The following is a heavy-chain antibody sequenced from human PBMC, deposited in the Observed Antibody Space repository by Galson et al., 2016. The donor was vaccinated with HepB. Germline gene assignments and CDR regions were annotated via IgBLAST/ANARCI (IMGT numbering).Heavy chain of an antibody. V-gene: IGHV3-7*03. CDR2: IKPDGSER. J-gene: IGHJ1*01. D-gene: IGHD3-22*01. CDR3: ALYYYHSSGFVEYFQH. CDR1: GFTFGSVW. Sequence: SLRLSCATSGFTFGSVWMSWVRQAPGKGLEWVANIKPDGSERYYVDSLKGRFTISRDNAKNSLYLQMNNLGAEDTAVYYCALYYYHSSGFVEYFQHWGQGTRVTVSS.